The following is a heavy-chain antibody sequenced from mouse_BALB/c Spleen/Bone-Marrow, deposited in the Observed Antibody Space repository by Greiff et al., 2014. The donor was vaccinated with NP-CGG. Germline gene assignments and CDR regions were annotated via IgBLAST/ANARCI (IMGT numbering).Heavy chain of an antibody. V-gene: IGHV14-4*02. D-gene: IGHD2-10*02. CDR1: GFNIKDYY. Sequence: VQLQQSGAELVRSGASVKLSCTASGFNIKDYYMHWVKQRPEQGLEWIGWIDPENGDTEYARKFQGKATMTADTSSNTAYLQLSSLTSEDTAVYYCNEGYGNYGYWGQGTTLTVSS. CDR2: IDPENGDT. J-gene: IGHJ2*01. CDR3: NEGYGNYGY.